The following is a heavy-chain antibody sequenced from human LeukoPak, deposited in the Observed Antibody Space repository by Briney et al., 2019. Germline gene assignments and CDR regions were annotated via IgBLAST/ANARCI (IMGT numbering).Heavy chain of an antibody. CDR3: AKESIAAAGSFDY. CDR2: ISWSSGSI. J-gene: IGHJ4*02. Sequence: GRSLRLSCAASGFTFDDYAMHWVRQAPGKGLEWVSGISWSSGSIGYAASVKGRFTISRDNAKNSLYLQMNSLRAEDMALYYCAKESIAAAGSFDYWGQGTLVTVSS. D-gene: IGHD6-13*01. CDR1: GFTFDDYA. V-gene: IGHV3-9*03.